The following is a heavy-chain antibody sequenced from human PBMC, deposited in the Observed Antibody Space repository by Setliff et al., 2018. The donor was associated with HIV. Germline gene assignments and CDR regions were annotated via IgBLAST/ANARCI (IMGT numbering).Heavy chain of an antibody. Sequence: ASVKVSCKASGYTFTNYDINWVRQSPGQGLEWLGWMNPNSGRAGSAQRFQGRVTMTEDTSTDTAYMELSSLRSEDTAVYYCTTDRRRYGMNDVFDIWGQGTMVTVSS. CDR3: TTDRRRYGMNDVFDI. D-gene: IGHD4-17*01. CDR2: MNPNSGRA. J-gene: IGHJ3*02. V-gene: IGHV1-8*02. CDR1: GYTFTNYD.